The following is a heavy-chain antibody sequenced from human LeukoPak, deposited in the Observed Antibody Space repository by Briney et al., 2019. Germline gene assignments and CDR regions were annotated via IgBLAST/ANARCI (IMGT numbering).Heavy chain of an antibody. CDR1: GFTFSSYT. D-gene: IGHD3-22*01. CDR3: ARDTYDSSGQYYYYGMDV. Sequence: GGSLRLSCVASGFTFSSYTVNWVRQAPGKGLEWVSVITSSSSNTYYTDSVKGRFTISRDNSKNTLYLQMNSLRAEDTAVYYCARDTYDSSGQYYYYGMDVWGQGTTVTVSS. J-gene: IGHJ6*02. CDR2: ITSSSSNT. V-gene: IGHV3-21*01.